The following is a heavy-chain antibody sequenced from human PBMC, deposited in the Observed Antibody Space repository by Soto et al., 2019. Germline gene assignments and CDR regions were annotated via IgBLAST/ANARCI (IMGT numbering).Heavy chain of an antibody. D-gene: IGHD2-8*01. J-gene: IGHJ2*01. Sequence: GGSLRLSCAASGFTFSDHAMDWVRQAPGKGLEWVGRSRMRSNGDTANYVASVKGRFSISRDDSDNSLYLQMNSLKTEDTAVYYCTSTKTEYAGHFDLWGRGTLVTVSS. CDR1: GFTFSDHA. CDR2: SRMRSNGDTA. V-gene: IGHV3-72*01. CDR3: TSTKTEYAGHFDL.